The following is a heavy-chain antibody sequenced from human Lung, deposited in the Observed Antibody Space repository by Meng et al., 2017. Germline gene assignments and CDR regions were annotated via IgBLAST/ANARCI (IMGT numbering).Heavy chain of an antibody. J-gene: IGHJ4*02. CDR1: DYTFTGYV. Sequence: HVQLVQSGAEGKKPGASLMVSRKASDYTFTGYVVCWVRQAPGQGLEWMAWLGAHPGDTSHAPKFLGRVTVTADTATATAYMELRSLRSDDTAVYYCARGTPGRSYCDYWGLGTLVTVSS. CDR2: LGAHPGDT. V-gene: IGHV1-18*01. D-gene: IGHD3-10*01. CDR3: ARGTPGRSYCDY.